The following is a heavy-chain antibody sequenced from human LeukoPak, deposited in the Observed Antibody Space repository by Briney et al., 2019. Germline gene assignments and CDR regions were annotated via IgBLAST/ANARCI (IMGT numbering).Heavy chain of an antibody. D-gene: IGHD3-16*01. V-gene: IGHV4-59*05. CDR1: GGSISNYY. CDR3: ARHRGISYFYGMDV. Sequence: SETLSLTCTVSGGSISNYYWSWLRQPPGKGLEWIGSISYSGSTYYNPSLKSRVTISVDTSKNQFSLELSSVTAADRAVYYCARHRGISYFYGMDVWGQGTTITVSS. CDR2: ISYSGST. J-gene: IGHJ6*02.